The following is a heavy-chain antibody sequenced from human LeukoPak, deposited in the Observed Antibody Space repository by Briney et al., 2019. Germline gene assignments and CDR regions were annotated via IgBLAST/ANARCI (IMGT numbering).Heavy chain of an antibody. CDR1: GFTVSSNY. V-gene: IGHV3-53*01. CDR2: IYSGGST. D-gene: IGHD3-22*01. Sequence: GGSLRLSCAASGFTVSSNYMSWVRQAPGKGLEWVPVIYSGGSTYYADSVKGRFTISRDNSKNTLYLQMNSLRAEDTAVYYCARYYYDSSGYYSDYWGQGTLVTVSS. J-gene: IGHJ4*02. CDR3: ARYYYDSSGYYSDY.